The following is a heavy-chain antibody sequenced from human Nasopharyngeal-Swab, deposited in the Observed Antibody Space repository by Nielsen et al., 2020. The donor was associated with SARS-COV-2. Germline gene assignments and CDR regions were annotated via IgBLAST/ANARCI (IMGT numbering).Heavy chain of an antibody. J-gene: IGHJ4*02. CDR3: ARRTTVVTRGPFDY. CDR1: GYSFTSYW. V-gene: IGHV5-51*01. CDR2: IYPGDSDT. D-gene: IGHD4-23*01. Sequence: KDSCKGSGYSFTSYWIGWVRQMPGKGLEWMGIIYPGDSDTRYSPSFQGQVTISADKSISTAYLQWSSLKASDTAMYYCARRTTVVTRGPFDYWGQGTLVTVSS.